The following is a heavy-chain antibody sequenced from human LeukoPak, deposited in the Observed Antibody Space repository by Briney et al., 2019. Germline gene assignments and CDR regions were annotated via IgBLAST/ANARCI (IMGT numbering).Heavy chain of an antibody. Sequence: QSGGSLRLSCTASGFTFGDYAMSWFRQAPGKGLEWVGFIRSKAYGGTTGYAASVKGRFTISRDDSKSIAYLQMNSLKTEDTAVYYCTRHDCSGGSCYSPEGGFYYYYMDVRGKGTTVTVSS. CDR1: GFTFGDYA. D-gene: IGHD2-15*01. CDR2: IRSKAYGGTT. J-gene: IGHJ6*03. V-gene: IGHV3-49*03. CDR3: TRHDCSGGSCYSPEGGFYYYYMDV.